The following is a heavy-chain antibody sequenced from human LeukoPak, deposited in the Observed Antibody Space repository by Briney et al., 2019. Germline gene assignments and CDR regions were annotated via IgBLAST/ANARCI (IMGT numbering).Heavy chain of an antibody. CDR3: AKVATDWYFDL. J-gene: IGHJ2*01. CDR1: GFTFSSYA. CDR2: ISGSGSST. Sequence: GGSLRLSCAASGFTFSSYAMSWVRQAPGKGLEWVSGISGSGSSTYYADSVKGRFTISRDNSKNTVYLQMSSLRVEDTAIFYCAKVATDWYFDLWGRGTLVTASS. V-gene: IGHV3-23*01.